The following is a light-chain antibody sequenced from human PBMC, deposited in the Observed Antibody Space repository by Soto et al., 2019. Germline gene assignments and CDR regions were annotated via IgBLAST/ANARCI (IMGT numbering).Light chain of an antibody. Sequence: DIQITHSPSVVSASVGDRVTITCRSSQGISNYLAWFQQKPGKVPKRLIYIASTLQSGVPSRFSGSGSGTEFNITISSLQPEDFATYYCLQHYNYPRTFGQGTKV. CDR2: IAS. J-gene: IGKJ1*01. CDR1: QGISNY. V-gene: IGKV1-17*03. CDR3: LQHYNYPRT.